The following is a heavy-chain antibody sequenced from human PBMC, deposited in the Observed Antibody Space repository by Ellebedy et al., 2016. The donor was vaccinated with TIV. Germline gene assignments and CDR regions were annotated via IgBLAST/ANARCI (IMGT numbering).Heavy chain of an antibody. CDR2: IYYSGST. V-gene: IGHV4-31*03. CDR1: GGSISSGGYY. D-gene: IGHD2-15*01. CDR3: ARVQRYCSGGSCYSVPINWFDP. J-gene: IGHJ5*02. Sequence: LRLXXTVSGGSISSGGYYWSWIRQHPGKGLEWIGYIYYSGSTYYNPSLKSRVTISVDTSKNQFSLKLSSVTAADTAVYYCARVQRYCSGGSCYSVPINWFDPWGQGTLVTVSS.